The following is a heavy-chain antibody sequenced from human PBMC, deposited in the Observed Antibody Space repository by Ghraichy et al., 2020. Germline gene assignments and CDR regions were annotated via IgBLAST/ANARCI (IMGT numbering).Heavy chain of an antibody. J-gene: IGHJ4*02. Sequence: SETLSLTCTVSGGSISSSSYYWGWIRQPPGKGLEWIGSIYYSGSTYYNPSLKSRVTISVDTSKNQFSLKLSSVTAADTAVYYCARHTPDYGEHYFDYWGQGTLVTVSS. CDR2: IYYSGST. CDR1: GGSISSSSYY. V-gene: IGHV4-39*01. D-gene: IGHD4-17*01. CDR3: ARHTPDYGEHYFDY.